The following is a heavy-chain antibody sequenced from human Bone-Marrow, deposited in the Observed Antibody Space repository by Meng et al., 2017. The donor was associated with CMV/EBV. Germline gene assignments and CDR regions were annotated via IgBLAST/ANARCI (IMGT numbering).Heavy chain of an antibody. Sequence: SETLSLTCAVYVESLSAYSWSWIRQPPGKGLEYIGEINHSGSTNYNPSLKSRLTMSIDTSKNQFSLKLTSVTAAETAVYYCARDQGELWGQGTLVTVSS. D-gene: IGHD1-7*01. V-gene: IGHV4-34*01. CDR3: ARDQGEL. CDR1: VESLSAYS. J-gene: IGHJ4*02. CDR2: INHSGST.